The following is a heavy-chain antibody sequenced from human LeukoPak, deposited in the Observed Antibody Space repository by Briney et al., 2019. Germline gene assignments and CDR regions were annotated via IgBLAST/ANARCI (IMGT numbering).Heavy chain of an antibody. D-gene: IGHD4-11*01. CDR2: FDPEDGDT. V-gene: IGHV1-24*01. CDR1: GYSLTELS. Sequence: ASVKVSCKVSGYSLTELSIHWVRQAPGKGLEWMGGFDPEDGDTIYAQKFQGRVTMTEDTSTDTAYMELRSLRSEDTAVYYCATTVFGMTTAISYFDYWGQGTLVIVSS. CDR3: ATTVFGMTTAISYFDY. J-gene: IGHJ4*02.